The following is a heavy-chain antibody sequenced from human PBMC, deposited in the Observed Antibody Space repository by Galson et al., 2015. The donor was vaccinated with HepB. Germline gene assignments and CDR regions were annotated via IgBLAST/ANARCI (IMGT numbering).Heavy chain of an antibody. D-gene: IGHD2-15*01. CDR3: ARDAPPYCSGGSCYSGTFDY. CDR1: GYTFTSYY. Sequence: SVKVSCKASGYTFTSYYMHWVRQAPGQGLEWMGIINPSGGSTSYAQKFQGRVTMTRDTSTSTVYMEPSSLRSEDTAVYYCARDAPPYCSGGSCYSGTFDYWGQGTLVTVSS. V-gene: IGHV1-46*01. CDR2: INPSGGST. J-gene: IGHJ4*02.